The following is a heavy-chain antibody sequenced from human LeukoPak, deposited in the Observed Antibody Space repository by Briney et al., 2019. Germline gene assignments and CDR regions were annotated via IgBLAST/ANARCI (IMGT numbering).Heavy chain of an antibody. V-gene: IGHV4-59*11. CDR3: ARDLVTVTKGFDI. D-gene: IGHD4-17*01. J-gene: IGHJ3*02. CDR2: ISYIGST. CDR1: DDSFSSHY. Sequence: SETLSPTCAVSDDSFSSHYWTWIRQPPGKGLEWIGYISYIGSTNYNPSLKSRVTISIDTSKNQFSLKLSSVTAADTAVYHCARDLVTVTKGFDIWGQGTMVSVSS.